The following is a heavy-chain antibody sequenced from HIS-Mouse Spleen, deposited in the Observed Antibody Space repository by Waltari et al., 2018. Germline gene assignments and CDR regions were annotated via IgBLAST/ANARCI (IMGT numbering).Heavy chain of an antibody. D-gene: IGHD3-3*01. CDR3: ARHGRTDYDFGSGPFPGGDWFDP. CDR2: TYYSGST. J-gene: IGHJ5*02. Sequence: QVQLQESGPGLVKPSETLSLTCTVSGGSISSYYWSWIRQPPGKGLEWIGYTYYSGSTNYNPPLKSRVTSSVDTSKNQFSLKLSYVTAAATAVYYCARHGRTDYDFGSGPFPGGDWFDPWGQGTLVTVSS. CDR1: GGSISSYY. V-gene: IGHV4-59*08.